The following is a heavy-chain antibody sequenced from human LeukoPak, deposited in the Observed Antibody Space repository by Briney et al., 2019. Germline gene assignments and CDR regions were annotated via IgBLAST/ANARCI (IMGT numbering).Heavy chain of an antibody. CDR1: GFTFSIYA. J-gene: IGHJ4*02. Sequence: GGSLRLSCAASGFTFSIYAMTWVRQTPGKGLEWVSTITGSGGGTYYADSVKGRFTISRDNSKNTLYLQMNSLRAEDTAVYYCAKSGDPYYFDYWGQGTLVTVSS. CDR3: AKSGDPYYFDY. D-gene: IGHD4-17*01. V-gene: IGHV3-23*01. CDR2: ITGSGGGT.